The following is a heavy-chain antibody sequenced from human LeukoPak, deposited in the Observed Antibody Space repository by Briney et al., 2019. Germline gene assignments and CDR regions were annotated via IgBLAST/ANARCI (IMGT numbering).Heavy chain of an antibody. D-gene: IGHD4-23*01. CDR1: GFTFSSYG. Sequence: GGSLRLSCAASGFTFSSYGMSWVRQAPGKGLEWVSAISGSGGSTYYADSVKGRFTISRDNSKNTLYLQMNSLRAEDTAVYYCAKQLRVYYYMDVWGKGTTVTVSS. CDR2: ISGSGGST. J-gene: IGHJ6*03. V-gene: IGHV3-23*01. CDR3: AKQLRVYYYMDV.